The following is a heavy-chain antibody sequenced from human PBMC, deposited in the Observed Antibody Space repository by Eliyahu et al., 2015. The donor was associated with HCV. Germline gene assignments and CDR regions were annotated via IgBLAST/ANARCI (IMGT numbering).Heavy chain of an antibody. Sequence: QVQLQESGPGLVKPSETLSLSCTVSGXXIXSYYWSWIRXSPXKGLEWIGXIFHSGSTNYNPSLKGRVTISIDTSKTQFSLKLNSVTAADTAVYYCARDREYCSGGTCHTWFDPWGQGTLVIVSS. CDR3: ARDREYCSGGTCHTWFDP. CDR1: GXXIXSYY. V-gene: IGHV4-59*01. J-gene: IGHJ5*02. CDR2: IFHSGST. D-gene: IGHD2-15*01.